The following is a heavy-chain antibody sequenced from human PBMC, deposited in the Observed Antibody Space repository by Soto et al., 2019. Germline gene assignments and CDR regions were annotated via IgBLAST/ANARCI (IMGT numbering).Heavy chain of an antibody. CDR2: ISGSGGST. CDR3: AKVRVGIAVAGTLDY. CDR1: GFTFSSYA. Sequence: GGSLSLSCAASGFTFSSYAMSWVRQAPGKGLEWVSAISGSGGSTYYADSVKGRFTISRDNSKNTLYLQMNSLRAEDTAVYYSAKVRVGIAVAGTLDYWGQGTLVTVSS. D-gene: IGHD6-19*01. V-gene: IGHV3-23*01. J-gene: IGHJ4*02.